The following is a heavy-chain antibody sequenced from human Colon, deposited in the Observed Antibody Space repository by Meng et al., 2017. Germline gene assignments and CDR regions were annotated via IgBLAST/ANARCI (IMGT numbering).Heavy chain of an antibody. V-gene: IGHV3-23*04. CDR3: AKVPGVGATPSFYFDY. J-gene: IGHJ4*02. CDR2: FSGSGGST. D-gene: IGHD1-26*01. Sequence: EVDLVESGGGLVQPGGSLRLSCAATGFTFSSYAMSWVRLAPGKGLEWVSSFSGSGGSTYYADSVKGRFTISRDNSKNTLYLQMNSLRAEDTAVYYCAKVPGVGATPSFYFDYWGQGTLVTVSS. CDR1: GFTFSSYA.